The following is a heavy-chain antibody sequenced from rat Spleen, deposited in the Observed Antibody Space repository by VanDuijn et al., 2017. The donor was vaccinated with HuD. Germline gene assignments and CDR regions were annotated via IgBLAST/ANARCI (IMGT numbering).Heavy chain of an antibody. J-gene: IGHJ4*01. CDR1: GFSLTDYS. D-gene: IGHD1-5*01. CDR3: TRSRYNYYAMDA. Sequence: EVQLKESGPGLVQPSQTLSLTCTVSGFSLTDYSVHWVRQPPGKGLEWLGVNWSGGSTACNSALKSRLSISRDTSKSQVFLKMNSLQIEDTGIYYCTRSRYNYYAMDAWGQGASVTVSS. CDR2: NWSGGST. V-gene: IGHV2S63*01.